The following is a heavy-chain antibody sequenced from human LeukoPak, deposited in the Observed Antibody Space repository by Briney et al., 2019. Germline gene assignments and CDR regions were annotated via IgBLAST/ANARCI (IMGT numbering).Heavy chain of an antibody. CDR1: GYTFTGYY. V-gene: IGHV1-2*02. D-gene: IGHD3-3*01. CDR3: ARDSGPETYYDFWSGYYGLWFDP. CDR2: INPNSGGT. J-gene: IGHJ5*02. Sequence: ASVKVSCKASGYTFTGYYMHWVRQAPGQGLEWMGWINPNSGGTNYAQKFQGRVTMTRDTSISTAYMELSRLRSDDTAVYYCARDSGPETYYDFWSGYYGLWFDPWGQGTLVTVSS.